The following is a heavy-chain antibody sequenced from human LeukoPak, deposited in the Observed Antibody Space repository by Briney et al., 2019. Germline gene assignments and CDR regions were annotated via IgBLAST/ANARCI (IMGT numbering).Heavy chain of an antibody. D-gene: IGHD3-10*01. CDR2: IYSGGST. V-gene: IGHV3-53*01. J-gene: IGHJ6*03. CDR1: GITVSSNY. Sequence: PGGSLRLSCAASGITVSSNYMSWVRQAPGKGLEWVSVIYSGGSTYYADSVKGRFTISRDNSKNTLYLQMNNLRAEDTAVYYCASGSGSYRTPYYYMDVWGKGTTVTVSS. CDR3: ASGSGSYRTPYYYMDV.